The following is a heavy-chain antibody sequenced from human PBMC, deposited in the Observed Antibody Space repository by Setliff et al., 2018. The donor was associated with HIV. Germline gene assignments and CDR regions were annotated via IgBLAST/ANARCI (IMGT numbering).Heavy chain of an antibody. Sequence: SETLSLTCAVSGYSISSGYYWGWIRQPPGKGLEWIGSLFYGGSTHYTPSLKSRVSISVDTSKNQFSLRLSSVTAADTAVYYCARFDDNGYWVDLWGQGAQVTVSS. CDR2: LFYGGST. CDR1: GYSISSGYY. CDR3: ARFDDNGYWVDL. D-gene: IGHD3-22*01. J-gene: IGHJ4*02. V-gene: IGHV4-38-2*01.